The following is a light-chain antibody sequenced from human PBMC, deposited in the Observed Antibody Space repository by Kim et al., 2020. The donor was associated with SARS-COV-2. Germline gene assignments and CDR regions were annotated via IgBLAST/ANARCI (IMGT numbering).Light chain of an antibody. CDR1: SSNIGSNY. J-gene: IGLJ7*01. CDR3: AAWDDSLSGAV. Sequence: ELTQPPSASGTPGQRVTISCSGSSSNIGSNYVYWYQQLPGTAPKLLIYRNNQRPSGVPDRFSGSKSGTSASLAISGLRSEDEADYYCAAWDDSLSGAVFGGGTQLTVL. CDR2: RNN. V-gene: IGLV1-47*01.